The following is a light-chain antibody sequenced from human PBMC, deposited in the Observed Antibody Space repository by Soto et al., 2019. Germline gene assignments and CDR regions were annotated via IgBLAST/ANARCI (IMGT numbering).Light chain of an antibody. CDR3: KQYNSPPYT. J-gene: IGKJ2*01. V-gene: IGKV1-5*03. CDR2: KAS. Sequence: DIQMTQSPSTLSASVGDRVTITCRASQSISSWLAWYQQKPGKAPKLLIYKASSLESGVPSRFSGSGSGTEFTLTISSLQPDDFATYYCKQYNSPPYTFGQGTKLEIK. CDR1: QSISSW.